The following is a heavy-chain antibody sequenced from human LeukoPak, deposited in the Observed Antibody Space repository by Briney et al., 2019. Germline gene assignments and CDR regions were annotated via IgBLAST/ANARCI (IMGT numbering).Heavy chain of an antibody. CDR2: IKHDGSER. CDR3: ARDAQGTTGLAFDL. V-gene: IGHV3-7*01. J-gene: IGHJ3*01. CDR1: GFTFSIYW. D-gene: IGHD2-8*02. Sequence: GGSLRLSCAASGFTFSIYWMNWVRQTPGKGLEWVAIIKHDGSERFYVDSVKGRFTVSRDNAKNSLCLQMNSLRAEDSAVYYCARDAQGTTGLAFDLWGQGTMVTVSS.